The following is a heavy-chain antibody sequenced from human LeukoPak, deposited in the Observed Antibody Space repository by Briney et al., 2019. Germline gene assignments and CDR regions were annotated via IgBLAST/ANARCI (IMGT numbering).Heavy chain of an antibody. Sequence: SVKVSCKASGGTFSSYAISWVRQASGQGLEWMGGIIPIFGTANYAQKFQGRVTITADESTSTAYMELSSLRAEDTAVYYCAKGGGYEAQYYYYYLDVWGKGTTVTISS. V-gene: IGHV1-69*01. CDR2: IIPIFGTA. CDR1: GGTFSSYA. CDR3: AKGGGYEAQYYYYYLDV. J-gene: IGHJ6*03. D-gene: IGHD5-12*01.